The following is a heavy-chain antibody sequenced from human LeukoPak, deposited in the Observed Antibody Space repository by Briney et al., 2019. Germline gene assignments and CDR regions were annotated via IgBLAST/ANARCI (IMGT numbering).Heavy chain of an antibody. J-gene: IGHJ4*02. D-gene: IGHD3-3*01. CDR3: ASTSTTYYDFWSGYGPIDY. Sequence: SETLSLTCTVSGGSISSSSYYWGWIRQPPGKGLEWIGSIYYSGSTYYNPSLKSRVTISVDTSKNQFSLKLSSVTAADTAVYYCASTSTTYYDFWSGYGPIDYWGQGTLVTVSS. CDR1: GGSISSSSYY. V-gene: IGHV4-39*01. CDR2: IYYSGST.